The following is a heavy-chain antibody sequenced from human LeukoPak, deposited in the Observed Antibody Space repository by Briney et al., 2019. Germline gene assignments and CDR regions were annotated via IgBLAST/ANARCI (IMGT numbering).Heavy chain of an antibody. D-gene: IGHD2-21*02. Sequence: GRSLRLSCAASGFTFSSYGMHWVRQAPDKGLEWVAVIWYDGSNKYYADSVKGRFTISRDNSKNTLYLQMNSLRAEDTAVYYCARAQDFVVVTAPLDYWGQGTLVTVSS. CDR3: ARAQDFVVVTAPLDY. CDR2: IWYDGSNK. CDR1: GFTFSSYG. V-gene: IGHV3-33*01. J-gene: IGHJ4*02.